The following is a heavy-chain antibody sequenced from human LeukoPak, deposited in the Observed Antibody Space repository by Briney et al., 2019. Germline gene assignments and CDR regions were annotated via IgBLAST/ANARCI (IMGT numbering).Heavy chain of an antibody. CDR3: ARTPRRGYCSGGSCQSYYFDC. V-gene: IGHV4-59*01. CDR2: IYYSGST. J-gene: IGHJ4*02. D-gene: IGHD2-15*01. Sequence: SETLSLTCTVSGGSISSYYRSWIRQPPGKGLEWIGDIYYSGSTNYNPSLKSRVTISVDTSKNQFSLKLSSVTAADTAVYYCARTPRRGYCSGGSCQSYYFDCWGQGTLVTVSS. CDR1: GGSISSYY.